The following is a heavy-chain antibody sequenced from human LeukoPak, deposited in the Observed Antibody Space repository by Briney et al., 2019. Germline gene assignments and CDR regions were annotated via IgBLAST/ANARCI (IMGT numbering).Heavy chain of an antibody. Sequence: PGGSLRLSCAASGFTFSSYGMHWVRQAPGKGLEWVAVISYDGSNKYYADSVKGRFTISRDNSKNTLYLQMNSLRAEDTAVYYCAKDQDIVVVPAAFDIWGQGTMVTVSS. CDR1: GFTFSSYG. V-gene: IGHV3-30*18. CDR3: AKDQDIVVVPAAFDI. J-gene: IGHJ3*02. CDR2: ISYDGSNK. D-gene: IGHD2-2*01.